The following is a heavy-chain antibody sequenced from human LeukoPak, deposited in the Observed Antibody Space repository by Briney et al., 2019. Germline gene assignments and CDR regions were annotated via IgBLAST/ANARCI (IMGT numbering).Heavy chain of an antibody. Sequence: SQTLSLTCAISVDSVSINSAAWNWIRQSPSRGLEWLGRTYYRSKWYNDYAVSVKSRITINPDTSKNQFSLQLNSVTPEDTAVYYCAREGSRDSSSWYWFDPWGQGTLVTVPS. D-gene: IGHD6-13*01. CDR1: VDSVSINSAA. CDR3: AREGSRDSSSWYWFDP. CDR2: TYYRSKWYN. V-gene: IGHV6-1*01. J-gene: IGHJ5*02.